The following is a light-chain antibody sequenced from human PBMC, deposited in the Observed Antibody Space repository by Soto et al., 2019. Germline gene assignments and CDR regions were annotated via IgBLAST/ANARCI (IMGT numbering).Light chain of an antibody. V-gene: IGKV1-27*01. CDR1: QDSNNY. CDR3: QTYNRAPLN. CDR2: GAS. J-gene: IGKJ4*01. Sequence: DIQMTQAPSSLSASVGDRVTITCRASQDSNNYLAWYQQKPGKVPKLLIYGASTLQSGVPSRFSGSGFGTNFPLSIRRPAPGDGATYYCQTYNRAPLNVRRGTKVDIK.